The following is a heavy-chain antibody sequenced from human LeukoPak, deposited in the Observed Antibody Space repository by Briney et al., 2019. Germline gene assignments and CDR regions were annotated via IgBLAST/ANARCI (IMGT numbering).Heavy chain of an antibody. CDR1: GFSLSTSGVG. J-gene: IGHJ4*02. CDR2: IYWDDDK. V-gene: IGHV2-5*02. Sequence: SGPTLVNPTQTLTLTCTFSGFSLSTSGVGVGWIRQPPGKALEWLGLIYWDDDKRYSPSLKSRLTITKDTSKNQVVLTMTNMDPVDTATYFCAHTNDYYDSSGYSTLDYWGQGSLVTVSS. CDR3: AHTNDYYDSSGYSTLDY. D-gene: IGHD3-22*01.